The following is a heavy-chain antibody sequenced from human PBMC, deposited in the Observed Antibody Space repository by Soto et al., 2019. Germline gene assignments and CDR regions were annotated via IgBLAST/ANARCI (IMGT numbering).Heavy chain of an antibody. D-gene: IGHD3-10*01. CDR3: ATPGRGTGRYLFRD. J-gene: IGHJ4*02. Sequence: EVQLLDSGGGLVQPGGSLRLSCVASGFTSSSCAMRWVRQAPGKGLEWVSGISASGGSTYYADSVKGRFTISRDNSKNTLYLQINSLRAEDTAVYYCATPGRGTGRYLFRDWGQGTLVTVSS. CDR1: GFTSSSCA. V-gene: IGHV3-23*01. CDR2: ISASGGST.